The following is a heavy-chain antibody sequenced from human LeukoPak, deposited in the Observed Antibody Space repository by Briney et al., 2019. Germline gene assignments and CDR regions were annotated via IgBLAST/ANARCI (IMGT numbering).Heavy chain of an antibody. J-gene: IGHJ4*02. CDR1: GFTLGSANA. Sequence: PGGSLRLSCAASGFTLGSANAMTWVRQAPGKGLEWVSLISASGSATYYADSVRGRFAISRDISKNTLFLQMSSLRTEVTAVYYCAKGTLFGVVTSFDFWGQGTLVTVSS. CDR3: AKGTLFGVVTSFDF. D-gene: IGHD3-3*01. V-gene: IGHV3-23*01. CDR2: ISASGSAT.